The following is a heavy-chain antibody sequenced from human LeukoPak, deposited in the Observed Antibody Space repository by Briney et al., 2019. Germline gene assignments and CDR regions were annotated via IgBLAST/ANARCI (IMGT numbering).Heavy chain of an antibody. J-gene: IGHJ4*02. D-gene: IGHD6-19*01. Sequence: GGSLRLSCAASGFTFSSYAMHWVRQAPGKGLEWVAVISYDGSNKYYADSVKGRFTISRDNSKNTLYLQMNSLRAEDTAVYYCARDSGWYYFDYWGQGTLVTVSS. CDR3: ARDSGWYYFDY. V-gene: IGHV3-30-3*01. CDR1: GFTFSSYA. CDR2: ISYDGSNK.